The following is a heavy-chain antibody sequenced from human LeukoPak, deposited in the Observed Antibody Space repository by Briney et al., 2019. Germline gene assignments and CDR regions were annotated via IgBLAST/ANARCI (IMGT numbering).Heavy chain of an antibody. V-gene: IGHV4-59*08. CDR3: ARHRAYSSSSPFDY. Sequence: SETLSLTCSVSGGSISSLYWSWIRQPPGKGLEWIGYIYYTGSTNYNPSLKSRVTMFVDMSKNQFSMRLSSVTAADTAVYYCARHRAYSSSSPFDYWGQGTLVTVSS. J-gene: IGHJ4*02. CDR1: GGSISSLY. D-gene: IGHD6-6*01. CDR2: IYYTGST.